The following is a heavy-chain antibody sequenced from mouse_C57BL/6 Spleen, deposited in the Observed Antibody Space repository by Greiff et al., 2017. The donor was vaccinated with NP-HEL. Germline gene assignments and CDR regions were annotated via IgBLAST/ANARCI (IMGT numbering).Heavy chain of an antibody. CDR2: INPSNGGT. CDR1: GYTFTSYW. CDR3: ARCPDSSGYPAWFAY. D-gene: IGHD3-2*02. Sequence: QVQLKQPGTELVKPGASVKLSCKASGYTFTSYWMHWVKQRPGQGLEWIGNINPSNGGTNYNEKFKSKATLTVDKSSSTAYMQLSSLTSEDSAVYYCARCPDSSGYPAWFAYWGQGTLVTVSA. V-gene: IGHV1-53*01. J-gene: IGHJ3*01.